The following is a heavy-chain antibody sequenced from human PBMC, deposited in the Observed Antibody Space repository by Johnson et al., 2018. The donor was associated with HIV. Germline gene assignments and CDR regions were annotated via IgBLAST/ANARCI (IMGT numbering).Heavy chain of an antibody. V-gene: IGHV3-30*02. CDR1: GFTFSSYG. CDR3: AKDRVSGWPDGFEV. D-gene: IGHD6-19*01. Sequence: QVQLVESGGGVVQPGRSLRLSCAASGFTFSSYGMHWVRQAPGKGLEWGAFIQYDESDKYYADSVKGRFTISRDNSKNTLFLQMNSLRAEDTAVYYCAKDRVSGWPDGFEVWGQGAMVTVSS. J-gene: IGHJ3*01. CDR2: IQYDESDK.